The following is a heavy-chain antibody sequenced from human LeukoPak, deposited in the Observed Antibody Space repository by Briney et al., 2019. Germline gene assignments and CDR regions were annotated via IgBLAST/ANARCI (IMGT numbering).Heavy chain of an antibody. CDR3: ARDTALWTFDI. J-gene: IGHJ3*02. CDR2: IFYSGST. V-gene: IGHV4-39*07. CDR1: GGSISTSNYY. Sequence: PSETLSLTCTVSGGSISTSNYYWGWIRQPPGKGLEWIGNIFYSGSTYYSPSLKSRVTISLDTSRNQFSLKLNSVTAADTAMYYCARDTALWTFDIWGQGTMVTVSS. D-gene: IGHD2-21*02.